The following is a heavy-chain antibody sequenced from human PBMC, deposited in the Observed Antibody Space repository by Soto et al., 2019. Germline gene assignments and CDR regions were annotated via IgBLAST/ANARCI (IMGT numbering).Heavy chain of an antibody. D-gene: IGHD5-18*01. Sequence: ASVNVSCKSSGYTFTNNYVSWVRQATGQGLEWMGWMNPGSGDTGYAQKFQGRVTMARDISIATAYMELNSLTSEDTAIYYCARMESFGSLNWFDPWGQGTLVTVSS. CDR3: ARMESFGSLNWFDP. V-gene: IGHV1-8*02. CDR1: GYTFTNNY. CDR2: MNPGSGDT. J-gene: IGHJ5*02.